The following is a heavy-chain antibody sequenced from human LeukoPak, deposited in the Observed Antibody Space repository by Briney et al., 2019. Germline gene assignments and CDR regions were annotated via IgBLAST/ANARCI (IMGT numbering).Heavy chain of an antibody. CDR3: ARESHVTREDY. CDR2: ISTSSDQR. Sequence: ASVKVSCTASGYTFTSFGIAWVRQAPGQGLEWVGWISTSSDQRRYAHMLQDRVTMTTDTSTSTAYMELRSLRSDDTAVYYCARESHVTREDYWGQGTLVTVSS. D-gene: IGHD3-10*01. J-gene: IGHJ4*02. CDR1: GYTFTSFG. V-gene: IGHV1-18*01.